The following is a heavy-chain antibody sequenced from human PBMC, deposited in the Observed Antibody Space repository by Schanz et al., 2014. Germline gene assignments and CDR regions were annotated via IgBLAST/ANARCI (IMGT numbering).Heavy chain of an antibody. CDR3: ARANYRRKINFDY. Sequence: VQLMESGGGVVQPGTSLILSCSVSGFSLNTYGIHWFRQPAGKGLEWVAAMSYDGSIKYYADSVKGRFTMSRDNSKNTLYLQMNSLRAEDTAVYYCARANYRRKINFDYWGRGTLVTVSS. CDR1: GFSLNTYG. J-gene: IGHJ4*02. CDR2: MSYDGSIK. D-gene: IGHD3-10*01. V-gene: IGHV3-33*01.